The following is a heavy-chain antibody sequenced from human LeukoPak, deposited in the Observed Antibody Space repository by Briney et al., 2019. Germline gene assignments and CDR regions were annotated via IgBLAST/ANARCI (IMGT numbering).Heavy chain of an antibody. CDR3: ARGQLLYYYYGMDV. CDR1: GGTFSSYA. CDR2: IIPIFGTA. V-gene: IGHV1-69*13. Sequence: SVRVSCKASGGTFSSYAISWVRQAPGQGLEWMGGIIPIFGTANYAQKFQGRVTITADESTSTAYMELSSLRSEDTAVYYCARGQLLYYYYGMDVWGQGTTVTVSS. D-gene: IGHD2-2*01. J-gene: IGHJ6*02.